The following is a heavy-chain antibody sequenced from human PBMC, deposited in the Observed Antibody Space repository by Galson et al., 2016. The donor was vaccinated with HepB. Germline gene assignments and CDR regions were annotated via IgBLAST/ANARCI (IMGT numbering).Heavy chain of an antibody. CDR1: GFTFSSYS. CDR2: ICSGGNT. J-gene: IGHJ5*02. D-gene: IGHD1-14*01. CDR3: ARIPDS. V-gene: IGHV3-53*01. Sequence: SLRLSCAASGFTFSSYSFNWVRQAPGKGLEWVSVICSGGNTFYVDSVKGRFTISRDTSRNIIYLEMNRLAAEDTAVYYCARIPDSWGQGTLVTVSS.